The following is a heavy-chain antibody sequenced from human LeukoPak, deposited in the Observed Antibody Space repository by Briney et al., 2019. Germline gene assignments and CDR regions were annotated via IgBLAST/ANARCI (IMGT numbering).Heavy chain of an antibody. CDR2: IRYDGSNK. J-gene: IGHJ1*01. Sequence: GGSLRLSCAASGFTFSSYGLHWVRQAPGKGLEWVSFIRYDGSNKYYADSVKGRFTISRDNSKNTLYLQMNRLRAEDTAVYYCAKGPPDTVQYFQHWGQGTLVTVSS. CDR3: AKGPPDTVQYFQH. CDR1: GFTFSSYG. D-gene: IGHD5-18*01. V-gene: IGHV3-30*02.